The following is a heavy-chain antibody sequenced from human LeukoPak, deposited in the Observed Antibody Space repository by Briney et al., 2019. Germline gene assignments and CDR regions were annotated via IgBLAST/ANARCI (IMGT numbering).Heavy chain of an antibody. J-gene: IGHJ4*02. CDR2: ISGSGGNT. CDR3: ARLAWLDRNFDY. CDR1: GFTFSSYA. Sequence: GGSLRLSCAASGFTFSSYAMSWVRQAPGKGLDWVSGISGSGGNTYNTDSVRGQFTVSRDNSKNTVYLQMNSLRAEDTAVYYCARLAWLDRNFDYWGQGTLVTVSS. D-gene: IGHD6-19*01. V-gene: IGHV3-23*01.